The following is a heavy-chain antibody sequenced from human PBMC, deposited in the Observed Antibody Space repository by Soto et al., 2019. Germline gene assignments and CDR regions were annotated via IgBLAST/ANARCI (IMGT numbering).Heavy chain of an antibody. J-gene: IGHJ4*02. CDR1: GFTFSSYG. V-gene: IGHV3-33*01. CDR2: IWYDGSNK. D-gene: IGHD1-26*01. CDR3: ARDSVYSVSYLEN. Sequence: QVQLVESGGGVVQPGRSLRLSCAASGFTFSSYGMHWVRQAPGKGLDWVALIWYDGSNKYYADSVKGRFTISRDNSKTTLDLQMNSLRAEDTAVYYCARDSVYSVSYLENWGQGTLVTVSS.